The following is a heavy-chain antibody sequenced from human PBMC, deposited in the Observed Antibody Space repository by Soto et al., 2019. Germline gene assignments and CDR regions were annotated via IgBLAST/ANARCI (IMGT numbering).Heavy chain of an antibody. CDR3: ARSVFHYGLGSKYYFDY. D-gene: IGHD3-10*01. Sequence: NLSETLSLTCTVSGGSISSGGYYWSWIRQHPGKGLEWIGYIYYSGSTYYNPSLKSRVTISVDTSKNQFSLKLSSVTAADTAVYYCARSVFHYGLGSKYYFDYWGQGTLVTVS. J-gene: IGHJ4*02. CDR2: IYYSGST. CDR1: GGSISSGGYY. V-gene: IGHV4-31*03.